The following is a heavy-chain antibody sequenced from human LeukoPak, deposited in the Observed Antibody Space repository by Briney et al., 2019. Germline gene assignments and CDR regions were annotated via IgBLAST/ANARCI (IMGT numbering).Heavy chain of an antibody. V-gene: IGHV1-24*01. CDR3: ATDLSHCSGGSCYGY. CDR1: GYTLTELS. Sequence: ASVKVSCKVPGYTLTELSMHWVRQAPGKGLEWMGGFDPEDGETIYAQKFQGRVTMTEDTSTDTAYMELSSLRSEDTAVYYCATDLSHCSGGSCYGYWGQGTLVTVSS. CDR2: FDPEDGET. J-gene: IGHJ4*02. D-gene: IGHD2-15*01.